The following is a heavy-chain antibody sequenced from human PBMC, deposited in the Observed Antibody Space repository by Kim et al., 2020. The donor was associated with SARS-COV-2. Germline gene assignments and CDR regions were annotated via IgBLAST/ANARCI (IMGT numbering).Heavy chain of an antibody. V-gene: IGHV1-2*02. J-gene: IGHJ4*02. Sequence: ASVKVSCKASGYTFTGYYMHWVRQAPGQGLEWMGCINVDRGATNYAQKFQGRVTMTRDTSISTAYMELSRLTSDDTAVYYCANERSGAAGRVDYWGQGTLVTVSS. CDR2: INVDRGAT. CDR1: GYTFTGYY. CDR3: ANERSGAAGRVDY. D-gene: IGHD1-26*01.